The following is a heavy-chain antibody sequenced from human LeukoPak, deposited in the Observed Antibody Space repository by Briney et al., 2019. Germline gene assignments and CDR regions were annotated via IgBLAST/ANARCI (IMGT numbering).Heavy chain of an antibody. CDR3: ARDTDDFVWGRHQGDFLP. CDR2: ISSHTTYM. V-gene: IGHV3-21*01. CDR1: GFTFSDYS. J-gene: IGHJ1*01. D-gene: IGHD3-16*01. Sequence: PGGSLRLSCAASGFTFSDYSMNWVRQAPGKGLEWVSSISSHTTYMHYADSVKGRFTISRGNAKDSLYVQMNSLRVEDTDVYYCARDTDDFVWGRHQGDFLPWGQGTLVSVS.